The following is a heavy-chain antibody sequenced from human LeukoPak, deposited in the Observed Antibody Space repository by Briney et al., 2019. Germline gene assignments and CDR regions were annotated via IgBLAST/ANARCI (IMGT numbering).Heavy chain of an antibody. V-gene: IGHV4-59*01. CDR1: GVSISSFY. CDR2: IYYTGTT. CDR3: ARAFGSSWYFVDY. J-gene: IGHJ4*02. D-gene: IGHD6-13*01. Sequence: PSETLSLTCTVSGVSISSFYWSWIRQPPGKGLEWIGYIYYTGTTNYNPSLKSRVTISVDTSKNQFSLKLSSVTAADTAVYYCARAFGSSWYFVDYWGQGTLVTVSS.